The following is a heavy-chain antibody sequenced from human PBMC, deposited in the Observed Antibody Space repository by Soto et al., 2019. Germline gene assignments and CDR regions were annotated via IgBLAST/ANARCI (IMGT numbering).Heavy chain of an antibody. CDR3: ATWSRGYGEGFDA. V-gene: IGHV1-24*01. CDR2: FDPEDGET. J-gene: IGHJ5*02. CDR1: GYTLTGLS. Sequence: GASVKVSCKVSGYTLTGLSMHWVRRAPGKGLEWMGGFDPEDGETIYAQKFQGRVTMTEDTSTDTAYMELSSLRSEDTAVYYCATWSRGYGEGFDAWGQGTLVTVSS. D-gene: IGHD5-12*01.